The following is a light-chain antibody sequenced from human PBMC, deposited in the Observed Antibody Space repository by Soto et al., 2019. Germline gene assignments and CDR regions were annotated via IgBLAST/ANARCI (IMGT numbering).Light chain of an antibody. CDR1: QTISSW. Sequence: DIQMTQSPSTLSGSLGDRDTITCRASQTISSWLAWYQQKPGKAPKLLIYKASTLKSGVPSRFSGSGSGTEFTLTISSLQPDDFATYYCQQYETFSGTFGPGTKVDI. J-gene: IGKJ1*01. V-gene: IGKV1-5*03. CDR3: QQYETFSGT. CDR2: KAS.